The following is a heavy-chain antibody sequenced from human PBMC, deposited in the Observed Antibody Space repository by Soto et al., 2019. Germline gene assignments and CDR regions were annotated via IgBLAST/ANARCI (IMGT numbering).Heavy chain of an antibody. CDR2: IYHSGST. J-gene: IGHJ6*02. CDR1: GGTIRSSNW. V-gene: IGHV4-4*02. CDR3: ARARGDDVWIGYYRSVGQDGMDV. Sequence: SDTLTHTCGFSGGTIRSSNWWSWVRQLPGKRLEWIGEIYHSGSTNYNPSLKSRVTISVDKSKNQFSLKLSSVTAADTAVYYCARARGDDVWIGYYRSVGQDGMDVWVQGSMVT. D-gene: IGHD3-3*01.